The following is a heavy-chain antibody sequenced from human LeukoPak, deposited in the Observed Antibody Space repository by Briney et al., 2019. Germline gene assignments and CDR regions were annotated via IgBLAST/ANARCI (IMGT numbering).Heavy chain of an antibody. CDR2: FDPEDGET. CDR1: GYTLTELS. CDR3: ATAQVGATSPEFDY. V-gene: IGHV1-24*01. D-gene: IGHD1-26*01. Sequence: ASVKVSCKVSGYTLTELSMHWVRQAPGKGLEGMGGFDPEDGETIYAQKFQGRVTMTEDTSTDTAYMELSSLRSEDTAVYYCATAQVGATSPEFDYWGQGTLVTVSS. J-gene: IGHJ4*02.